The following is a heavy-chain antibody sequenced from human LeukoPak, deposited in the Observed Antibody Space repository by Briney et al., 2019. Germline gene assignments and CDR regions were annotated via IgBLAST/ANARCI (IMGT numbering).Heavy chain of an antibody. Sequence: GGSLRLSCAASGFTFSSYAMTWVRQAPGKGLEWVSTISSSGGSTYYADSVKGRFTISRDNSKNTLYLQMNSLRVEDTAVYYCARDKGCSSMSCYLAAFDIWGQGTMVTVSS. CDR2: ISSSGGST. D-gene: IGHD2-2*01. J-gene: IGHJ3*02. CDR1: GFTFSSYA. CDR3: ARDKGCSSMSCYLAAFDI. V-gene: IGHV3-23*01.